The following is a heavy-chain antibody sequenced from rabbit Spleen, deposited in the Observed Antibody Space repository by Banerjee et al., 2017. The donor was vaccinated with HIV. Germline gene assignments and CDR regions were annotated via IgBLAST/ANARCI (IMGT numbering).Heavy chain of an antibody. V-gene: IGHV1S7*01. D-gene: IGHD8-1*01. J-gene: IGHJ4*01. Sequence: QLKESGGGLVQPGGSLKLSCKASGFTLSSYYMNWVRQAPGKGLEWIGYIDPVFGITYYASWVNGRFSISRDNAQNTVFLQMTSLTAADTATYFCARDGAGGSYFALWGPGTLVTVS. CDR3: ARDGAGGSYFAL. CDR1: GFTLSSYY. CDR2: IDPVFGIT.